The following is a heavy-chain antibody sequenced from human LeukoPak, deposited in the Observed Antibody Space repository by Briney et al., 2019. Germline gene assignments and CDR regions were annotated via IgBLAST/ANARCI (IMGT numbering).Heavy chain of an antibody. Sequence: PGGSLRLSCAASGFTFSSYWVHWVRQAPGSGLVWVSRINSDGTSTTYADSAKGRFTISRDNAKNSLYLQMNSLRAEDTAVYYCARDLGNGWYSGFDYWGQGTLVTVSS. V-gene: IGHV3-74*01. J-gene: IGHJ4*02. CDR3: ARDLGNGWYSGFDY. CDR2: INSDGTST. CDR1: GFTFSSYW. D-gene: IGHD6-19*01.